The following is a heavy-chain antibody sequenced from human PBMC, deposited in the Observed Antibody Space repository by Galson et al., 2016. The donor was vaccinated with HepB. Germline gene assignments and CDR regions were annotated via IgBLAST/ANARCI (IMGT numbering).Heavy chain of an antibody. CDR1: GDTFSRHS. Sequence: SVKVSCKASGDTFSRHSISWVRQAPGQGLEWMGGIIPMFDTTNYARSFQGRVTFTADESTSTAYMELTSLRSEDTALYYCARDVYDISGEEENWFEFWGPGTLVTVSS. J-gene: IGHJ5*01. D-gene: IGHD2-8*01. V-gene: IGHV1-69*13. CDR3: ARDVYDISGEEENWFEF. CDR2: IIPMFDTT.